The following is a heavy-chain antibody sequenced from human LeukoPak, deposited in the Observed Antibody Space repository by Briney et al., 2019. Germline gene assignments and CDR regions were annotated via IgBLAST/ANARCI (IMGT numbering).Heavy chain of an antibody. Sequence: ASVKVSCKASGYTFTSYYMHWVRQAPGQGLEWMGITNPSGGSTSYAQKFQGRVTMTRDTSTSTVYMELSSLRSEDTAVYYCARMENTQYYFDYWGQGTLVTVSS. CDR1: GYTFTSYY. CDR2: TNPSGGST. CDR3: ARMENTQYYFDY. J-gene: IGHJ4*02. D-gene: IGHD1-1*01. V-gene: IGHV1-46*01.